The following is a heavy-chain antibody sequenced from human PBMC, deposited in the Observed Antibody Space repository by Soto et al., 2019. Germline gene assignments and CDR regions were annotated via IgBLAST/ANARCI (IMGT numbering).Heavy chain of an antibody. J-gene: IGHJ4*02. D-gene: IGHD4-4*01. V-gene: IGHV4-30-2*01. CDR3: ARGGYGNPFDY. CDR2: IYHSGST. CDR1: GGSISSGGYS. Sequence: PSETLSLTCAVSGGSISSGGYSWSWIRQPPGKGLEWIGYIYHSGSTYYNPSLKSRVTISVDRSKNQFSLKLSSVTAADTAVYYCARGGYGNPFDYWGQRTLVTVSS.